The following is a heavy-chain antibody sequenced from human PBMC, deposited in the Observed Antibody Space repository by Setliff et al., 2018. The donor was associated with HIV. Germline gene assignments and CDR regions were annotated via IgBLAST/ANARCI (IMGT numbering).Heavy chain of an antibody. Sequence: GESLKISCAASGFTFNSYAMSWVRQAPGKGLEWVSSISGSGGSTYYADSVKGRFTISRDNSKNMLYLQMNSLRAEDTAVYYCANPPLKGHLGVGFDYWGQGTQVTVSS. CDR3: ANPPLKGHLGVGFDY. CDR2: ISGSGGST. V-gene: IGHV3-23*01. J-gene: IGHJ4*02. CDR1: GFTFNSYA. D-gene: IGHD3-16*01.